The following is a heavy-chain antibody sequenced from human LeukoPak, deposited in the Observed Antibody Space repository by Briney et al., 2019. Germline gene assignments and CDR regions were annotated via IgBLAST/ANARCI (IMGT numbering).Heavy chain of an antibody. V-gene: IGHV4-39*07. J-gene: IGHJ4*02. CDR3: ARGDGSGRNFDY. D-gene: IGHD3-10*01. CDR1: GGSISSSSYY. CDR2: IYYSGST. Sequence: SETLSLTCTVSGGSISSSSYYWGWIRQPPGKGLEWIGSIYYSGSTYYNPSLKSRVTISVDTSKNQFSLKLSSVTAADTAVYYCARGDGSGRNFDYWGQGTLVTVSS.